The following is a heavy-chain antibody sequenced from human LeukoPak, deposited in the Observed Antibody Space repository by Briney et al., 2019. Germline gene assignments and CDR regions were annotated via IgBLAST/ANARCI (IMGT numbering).Heavy chain of an antibody. J-gene: IGHJ4*02. CDR3: ATNPPYCGGDCYSTYFFY. D-gene: IGHD2-21*02. CDR1: GFTFSSYA. CDR2: ISGSGGST. V-gene: IGHV3-23*01. Sequence: GGSLRLSCAASGFTFSSYAMSWVRQAPGKGLEWVSAISGSGGSTYYADSVKGRFTISRDNSKNTLYLQMNSLRAEDTAVYYCATNPPYCGGDCYSTYFFYWGQGTLVTVSS.